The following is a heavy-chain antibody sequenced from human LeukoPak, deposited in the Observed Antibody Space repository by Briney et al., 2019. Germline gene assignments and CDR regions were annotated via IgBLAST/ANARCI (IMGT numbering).Heavy chain of an antibody. J-gene: IGHJ3*02. CDR1: GFTFDDYA. CDR3: VRYSGSSRNAFDI. D-gene: IGHD1-26*01. Sequence: GRSLRLSCTASGFTFDDYAMHWVRQAPGKGLEWVSRISWNSGHIGYADSVKGRFTLSRDNAKNSLYLQMSSLRPEDPALYFCVRYSGSSRNAFDIWGQGTLVSVSS. CDR2: ISWNSGHI. V-gene: IGHV3-9*01.